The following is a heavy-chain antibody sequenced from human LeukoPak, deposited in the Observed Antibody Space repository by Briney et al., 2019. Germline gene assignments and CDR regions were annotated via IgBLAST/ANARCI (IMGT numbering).Heavy chain of an antibody. CDR3: AVSLPTTMIDY. J-gene: IGHJ4*02. CDR2: IYYSGST. Sequence: PSETLSLTCTVSGGSISSYYWSWIRQPPGKGLEWIGYIYYSGSTNYNPSLKSRVTISVDTSKNQFSLKLSSVTAADTAVYYCAVSLPTTMIDYWGQGTLVTVSS. D-gene: IGHD4-17*01. CDR1: GGSISSYY. V-gene: IGHV4-59*12.